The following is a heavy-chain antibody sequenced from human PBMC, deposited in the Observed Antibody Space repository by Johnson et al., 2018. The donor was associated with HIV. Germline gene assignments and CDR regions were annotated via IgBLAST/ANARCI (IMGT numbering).Heavy chain of an antibody. CDR1: GFTFSNYV. Sequence: QVQLVESGGGVVQPGRSLRLSCAASGFTFSNYVMNWVRQAPGRGLEWVALVSFDGSNKYFADSVKGRFTISRENSKNTVRLQMNSLKAEDTGLYYCARTIGDRPGGAFDVWGQGTMVTVSS. D-gene: IGHD4/OR15-4a*01. CDR2: VSFDGSNK. V-gene: IGHV3-30-3*01. CDR3: ARTIGDRPGGAFDV. J-gene: IGHJ3*01.